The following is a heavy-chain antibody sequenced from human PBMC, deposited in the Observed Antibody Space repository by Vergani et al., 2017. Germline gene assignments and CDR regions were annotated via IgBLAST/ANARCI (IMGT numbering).Heavy chain of an antibody. J-gene: IGHJ6*03. V-gene: IGHV4-34*01. CDR1: GGSFSGYY. Sequence: QVQLQQWGAGLLKPSETLSITCAVHGGSFSGYYWSWIRQPPGKGLGWIGEINHSGSTNDNPSLKSGVTVSVDTTEKLFSMKLSSVTAADTAVYYCARGLSGYSSSGYVYYYYMDVWGKGTTVTVSS. CDR3: ARGLSGYSSSGYVYYYYMDV. D-gene: IGHD6-13*01. CDR2: INHSGST.